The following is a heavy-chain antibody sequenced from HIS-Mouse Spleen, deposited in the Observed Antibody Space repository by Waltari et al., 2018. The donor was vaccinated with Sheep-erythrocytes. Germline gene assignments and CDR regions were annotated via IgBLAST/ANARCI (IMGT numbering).Heavy chain of an antibody. D-gene: IGHD5-12*01. J-gene: IGHJ4*02. V-gene: IGHV5-51*01. CDR2: IHPGTSDN. CDR1: GYSFTSYW. CDR3: ARLFYVDIVATTLFDY. Sequence: EVQLVQSGAEVKKPGESLKISCKGSGYSFTSYWIGWVRQMPGKGLEWMGFIHPGTSDNRSSPSFQGQVTISADKSSSTAYLQWSSLKASDTAMYYCARLFYVDIVATTLFDYWGQGTLVTVSS.